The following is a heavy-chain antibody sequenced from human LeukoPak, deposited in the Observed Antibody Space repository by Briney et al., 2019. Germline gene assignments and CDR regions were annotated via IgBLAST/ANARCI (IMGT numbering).Heavy chain of an antibody. CDR1: GFTFSSYG. Sequence: KSGGSLRLSCAASGFTFSSYGMHWVRQAPGKGLEWVAVISYDGSNKYYADSVKGRFTISRDNSKNTLYLQMNSLRAEDTAVYYCARDLSGVTGYTYGRGIDYWGQGTLVTVSS. V-gene: IGHV3-30*03. CDR3: ARDLSGVTGYTYGRGIDY. D-gene: IGHD5-18*01. CDR2: ISYDGSNK. J-gene: IGHJ4*02.